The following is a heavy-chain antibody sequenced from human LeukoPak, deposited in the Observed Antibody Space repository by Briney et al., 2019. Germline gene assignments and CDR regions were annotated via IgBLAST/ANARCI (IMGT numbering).Heavy chain of an antibody. D-gene: IGHD1-1*01. CDR2: INQDESQK. Sequence: GGSLRLSCAASGFTFRSYWMTWVRQAPGKGLEWVAKINQDESQKYYADSMKGRFTISRDNGKNSLYLQMNSLRAEDTAVYYCARDGHEWNDVDYWGQGTVVTVSS. CDR3: ARDGHEWNDVDY. CDR1: GFTFRSYW. J-gene: IGHJ4*02. V-gene: IGHV3-7*05.